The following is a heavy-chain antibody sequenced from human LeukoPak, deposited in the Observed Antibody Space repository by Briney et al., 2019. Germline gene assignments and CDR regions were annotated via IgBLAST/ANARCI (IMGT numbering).Heavy chain of an antibody. CDR3: ARDRNTDAFDI. Sequence: PSETLSLTCTVSGGSTSSGGYYWSWIRQPPGKGLEWIGYIYHSGSTYSNPSLKSRVTISLDRSKNQFSLKLSSVTAADTAVYYCARDRNTDAFDIWGQGTMVTVSS. V-gene: IGHV4-30-2*01. CDR1: GGSTSSGGYY. CDR2: IYHSGST. J-gene: IGHJ3*02.